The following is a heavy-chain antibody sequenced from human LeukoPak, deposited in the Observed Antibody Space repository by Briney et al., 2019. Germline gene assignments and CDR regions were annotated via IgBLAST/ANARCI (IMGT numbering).Heavy chain of an antibody. CDR3: ARSGGFGSDY. CDR2: IYSSVIT. J-gene: IGHJ4*02. V-gene: IGHV4-59*01. D-gene: IGHD6-25*01. CDR1: YGSISSYY. Sequence: PSETLSLTCIVSYGSISSYYWSWIRQPPGKGLEWIGQIYSSVITNYSPSLKSRVTISVDTSKNQFSLKLTSVTAADTAVYFCARSGGFGSDYWGQGTLVTVSS.